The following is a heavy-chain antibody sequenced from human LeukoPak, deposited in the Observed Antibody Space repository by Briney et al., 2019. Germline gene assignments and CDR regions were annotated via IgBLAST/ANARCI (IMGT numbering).Heavy chain of an antibody. D-gene: IGHD4-17*01. J-gene: IGHJ4*02. CDR1: GFTFSDYS. V-gene: IGHV3-48*04. Sequence: GGSLRLSCAASGFTFSDYSMNWVRQAPGKGLEWVSYISRSSSTIYYADSVKGRFTISRDNAKNSLYLQMNSLRAEDTALYYCAKGDDYGDYRGYYFDYWGQGTLVTVSS. CDR2: ISRSSSTI. CDR3: AKGDDYGDYRGYYFDY.